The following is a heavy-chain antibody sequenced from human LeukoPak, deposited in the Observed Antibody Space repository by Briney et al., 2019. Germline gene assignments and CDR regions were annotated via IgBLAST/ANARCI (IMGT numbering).Heavy chain of an antibody. Sequence: SETLSLTCTGSGASISNYYWSWIRQTPEKGLEWMGHTHSSGGSSYYPSLKSRLTLSIDTSRNQLSLKLPSVTAADTAVYFCARLGSYHDFWGQGALVTVSS. CDR1: GASISNYY. J-gene: IGHJ4*02. V-gene: IGHV4-4*09. CDR3: ARLGSYHDF. CDR2: THSSGGS. D-gene: IGHD1-26*01.